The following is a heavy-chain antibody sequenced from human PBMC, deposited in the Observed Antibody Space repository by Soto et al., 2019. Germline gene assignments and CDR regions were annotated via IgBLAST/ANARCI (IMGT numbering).Heavy chain of an antibody. D-gene: IGHD2-15*01. CDR3: ARVVVVAATGGWFDP. CDR1: SGSISSSNW. J-gene: IGHJ5*02. V-gene: IGHV4-4*02. Sequence: SETLSLTCAVSSGSISSSNWWSWVRQPPGKGLEWIGEIYHSGSTNYNPSLKSRVTISVDKSKNQFSLKLSSVTAADTAVYYCARVVVVAATGGWFDPWGQGTLVTAPQ. CDR2: IYHSGST.